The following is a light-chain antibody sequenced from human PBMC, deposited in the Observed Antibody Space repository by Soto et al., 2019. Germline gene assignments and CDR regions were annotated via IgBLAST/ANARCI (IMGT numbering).Light chain of an antibody. J-gene: IGKJ2*01. Sequence: DIQMAQSPSSLSASVGDRVNITCQASQDISNYLNWYQQKPGKAPKLLIYDASNLEAGVPSRFSGRGGGTDFTFTISSLQPEDIATYYCQQYDHLSRYTFGQGTKLEIK. CDR1: QDISNY. CDR2: DAS. CDR3: QQYDHLSRYT. V-gene: IGKV1-33*01.